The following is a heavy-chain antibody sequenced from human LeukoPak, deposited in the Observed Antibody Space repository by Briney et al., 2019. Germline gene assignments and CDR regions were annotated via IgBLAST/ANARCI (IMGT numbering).Heavy chain of an antibody. CDR3: ARAVSDYYGSSGYYFS. J-gene: IGHJ3*01. CDR1: GGSISSYY. CDR2: IYYSGST. V-gene: IGHV4-59*01. D-gene: IGHD3-22*01. Sequence: SETLSLTCTVSGGSISSYYWSWIRQPPGKGLEWIGYIYYSGSTNYNPSLKSRVTISVDTSKNQFSLKLSSVTAADTAVYYCARAVSDYYGSSGYYFSWGQGTMVTVSS.